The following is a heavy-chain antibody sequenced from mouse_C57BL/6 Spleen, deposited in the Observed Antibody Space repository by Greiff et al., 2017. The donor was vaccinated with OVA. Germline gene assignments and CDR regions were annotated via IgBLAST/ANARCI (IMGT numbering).Heavy chain of an antibody. V-gene: IGHV2-2*01. D-gene: IGHD1-1*01. CDR2: IWSGGST. CDR3: ARTFITTVVAPAY. Sequence: VQVVESGPGLVQPSQSLSITCTVSGFSLTSYGVHWVRQSPGKGLEWLGVIWSGGSTDYNAAFISRLSISKDNSKSQVFFKMNSLQADDTAIYYCARTFITTVVAPAYWGQGTLVTVSA. CDR1: GFSLTSYG. J-gene: IGHJ3*01.